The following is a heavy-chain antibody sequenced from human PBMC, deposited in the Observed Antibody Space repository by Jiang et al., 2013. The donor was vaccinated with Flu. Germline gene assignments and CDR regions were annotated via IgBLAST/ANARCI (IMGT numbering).Heavy chain of an antibody. CDR3: AKVDSGSPADSFDI. CDR2: TSGSGSSI. D-gene: IGHD1-26*01. V-gene: IGHV3-23*01. J-gene: IGHJ3*02. CDR1: GFIFSNYA. Sequence: VQLLESGGGLVQPGGSLRLSCAASGFIFSNYAMSWVRQAPGKGLEWVSVTSGSGSSIYYADSVKGRFTISRDNSKNTLYLQMNSLRAEDTALYFCAKVDSGSPADSFDIWGQGTMVTVSS.